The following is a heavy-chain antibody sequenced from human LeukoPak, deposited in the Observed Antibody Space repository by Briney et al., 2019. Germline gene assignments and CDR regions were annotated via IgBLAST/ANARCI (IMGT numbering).Heavy chain of an antibody. CDR1: GGSISPDY. CDR3: ARDRPGESSLDY. D-gene: IGHD3-10*01. J-gene: IGHJ4*02. Sequence: SETLSLTCTVSGGSISPDYWSWIRQPPGKGLEWIGCIYYTGTTNYNPSLKSRVTISVETSKNQFSLNLGSVTAADTAVYYCARDRPGESSLDYWGQGILVTVSS. V-gene: IGHV4-59*01. CDR2: IYYTGTT.